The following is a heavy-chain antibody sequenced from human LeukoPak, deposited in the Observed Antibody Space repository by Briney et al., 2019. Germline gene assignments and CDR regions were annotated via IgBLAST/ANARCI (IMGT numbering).Heavy chain of an antibody. CDR2: ISSSGSTI. D-gene: IGHD6-13*01. J-gene: IGHJ4*02. CDR3: ARGQAAAGTGMDFDY. Sequence: PGGSLRLSCAASGLTFSSYEMNWVSQALGKGLEWVSYISSSGSTIYYADSVKGRFTISRDNARNSLYLQMNSLRAEDTAVYYCARGQAAAGTGMDFDYWGQGTLVTVSS. V-gene: IGHV3-48*03. CDR1: GLTFSSYE.